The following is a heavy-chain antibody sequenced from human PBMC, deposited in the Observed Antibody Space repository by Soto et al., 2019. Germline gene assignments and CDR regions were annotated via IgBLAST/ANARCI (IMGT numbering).Heavy chain of an antibody. CDR3: ASSPRGYCSSTSCRELGNYRCMDV. J-gene: IGHJ6*02. V-gene: IGHV5-51*01. D-gene: IGHD2-2*01. CDR1: GYSFSTYW. Sequence: PGESLKISCKGSGYSFSTYWIGWVRQMPGKGLEWMGIIYPGDSDTRYNPSFQGQVTISADKSISTAYLQWNSLKASDTAMYYCASSPRGYCSSTSCRELGNYRCMDVWGQGTRVTVSS. CDR2: IYPGDSDT.